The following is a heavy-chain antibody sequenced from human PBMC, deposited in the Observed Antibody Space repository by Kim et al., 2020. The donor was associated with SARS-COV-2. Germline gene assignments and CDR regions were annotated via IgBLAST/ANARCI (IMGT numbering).Heavy chain of an antibody. J-gene: IGHJ5*02. V-gene: IGHV4-59*08. D-gene: IGHD1-26*01. CDR2: IYYSGST. CDR1: GGSISSYY. CDR3: ARHEAPGDSGSYSDDYWFDP. Sequence: SETLSLTCTVSGGSISSYYRSWIRQPPGKGLEWIGYIYYSGSTNYNPSLKSRVTISVDTSKNQFSLKLSSVTAADTAVYYCARHEAPGDSGSYSDDYWFDPWGQGTLVTVSS.